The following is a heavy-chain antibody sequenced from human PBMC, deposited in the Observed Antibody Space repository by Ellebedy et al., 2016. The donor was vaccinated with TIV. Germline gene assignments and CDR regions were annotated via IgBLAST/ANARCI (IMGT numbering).Heavy chain of an antibody. V-gene: IGHV3-33*01. D-gene: IGHD1-26*01. CDR1: GLTFSYYT. CDR2: IWYDGSKE. J-gene: IGHJ5*02. Sequence: GESLKISCAASGLTFSYYTMHWVRQAPGKGLEWVALIWYDGSKEFYADSVKGRFTISRDNSKNTLYLQMHSLRVEDTAVYYCVRENDVLGASTGWFDPWGQGTLVTVSS. CDR3: VRENDVLGASTGWFDP.